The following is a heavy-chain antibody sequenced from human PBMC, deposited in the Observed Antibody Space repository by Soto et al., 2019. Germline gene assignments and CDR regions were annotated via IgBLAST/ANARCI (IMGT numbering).Heavy chain of an antibody. J-gene: IGHJ4*02. V-gene: IGHV3-74*01. CDR2: IDHDGPT. CDR1: GFTFSNYW. CDR3: VRDSHGDY. Sequence: EVQLVESGGGLVQPGGSLRLSCAGSGFTFSNYWMHWVRQAPGKGLEWVSRIDHDGPTDYADSVRGRFTISRDNAENTLYLQMTSLSPEDTGVYYCVRDSHGDYWGQGTLVTVSS.